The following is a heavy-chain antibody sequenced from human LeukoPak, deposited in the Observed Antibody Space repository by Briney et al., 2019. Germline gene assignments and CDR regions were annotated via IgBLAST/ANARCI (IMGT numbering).Heavy chain of an antibody. CDR1: GGSMSSYY. Sequence: SETLSLTCTVSGGSMSSYYWSWIRQPPGKGLEWIGYIYYSGSTDYNPSLKSRVTISVDTSKNQFSLNLTSVTTADTAVYYCARDSVRGRYGDFDFWGQGTLVTVSS. D-gene: IGHD6-19*01. J-gene: IGHJ4*02. V-gene: IGHV4-59*01. CDR2: IYYSGST. CDR3: ARDSVRGRYGDFDF.